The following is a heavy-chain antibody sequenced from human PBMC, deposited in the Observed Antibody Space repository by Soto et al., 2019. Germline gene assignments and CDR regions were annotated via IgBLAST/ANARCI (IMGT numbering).Heavy chain of an antibody. CDR2: ISHSGNT. J-gene: IGHJ4*02. Sequence: QVQVHQWGAGLLKPSETLSLTCAVFDGSFSDYYWSWLRQPPGKGLEWIGEISHSGNTIYNPSLKSRVTISVARSKNQFSLNLTSVTAADTAVYYCPRYGTIGGLAYYFFHSWGQGSLVTVSS. D-gene: IGHD2-21*01. CDR1: DGSFSDYY. CDR3: PRYGTIGGLAYYFFHS. V-gene: IGHV4-34*01.